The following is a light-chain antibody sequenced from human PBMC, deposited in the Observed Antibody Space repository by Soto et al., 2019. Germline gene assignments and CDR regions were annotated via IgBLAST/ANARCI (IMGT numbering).Light chain of an antibody. Sequence: QSVLTQPPSVSAAPGQKVTISCSGSSTNIGNYDVSWYQQLPGTAPKLLIYDNNKRPSGIPDRFSGSKSGTSATLGITGLQTGDEADYYCGTWDSSLSAGGVFGTGTKVTVL. CDR3: GTWDSSLSAGGV. J-gene: IGLJ1*01. CDR2: DNN. CDR1: STNIGNYD. V-gene: IGLV1-51*01.